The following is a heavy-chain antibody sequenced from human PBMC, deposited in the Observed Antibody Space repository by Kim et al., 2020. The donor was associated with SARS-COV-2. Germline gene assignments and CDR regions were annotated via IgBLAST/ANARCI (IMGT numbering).Heavy chain of an antibody. V-gene: IGHV3-21*06. CDR2: ISSTSRYI. CDR3: VKALDIVVVKYYFEY. Sequence: GGSLRLSCAASGFSFRTYSMNWVRQAPGKGLECVSSISSTSRYIYYADSVKGRFTISRDDAKNLLYLQMKSLRVEDTAVYYCVKALDIVVVKYYFEYWGQGILATVSS. D-gene: IGHD2-2*03. J-gene: IGHJ4*02. CDR1: GFSFRTYS.